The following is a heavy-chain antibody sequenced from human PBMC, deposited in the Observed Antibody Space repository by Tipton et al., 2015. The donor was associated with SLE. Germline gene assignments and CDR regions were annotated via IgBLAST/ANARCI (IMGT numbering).Heavy chain of an antibody. CDR3: ARVQLGIDHYYHYMDV. J-gene: IGHJ6*03. D-gene: IGHD7-27*01. CDR2: ICYSGTT. V-gene: IGHV4-61*05. Sequence: TLSLTCIVSGDSITQSGNWWGWIRQPPGKGLEWIAYICYSGTTNYNPSLKSRVTISLDTSKSQFSLKLSSVTAADTAVYFCARVQLGIDHYYHYMDVWGKGTTVTVSS. CDR1: GDSITQSGNW.